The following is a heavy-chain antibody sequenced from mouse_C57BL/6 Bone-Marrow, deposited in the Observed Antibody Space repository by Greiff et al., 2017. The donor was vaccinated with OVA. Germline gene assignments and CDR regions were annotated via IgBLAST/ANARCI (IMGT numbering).Heavy chain of an antibody. Sequence: VKLQQPGAELVKPGASVKLSCKASGYTFTSYWMHWVKQRPGQGLEWIGMIHPNSGSTNYNEKFKSKATLTVDKSSSTAYMQLSSLTSEDSAVYYCARKSRGGLYYAMDYWGQGTSVTVSS. CDR3: ARKSRGGLYYAMDY. V-gene: IGHV1-64*01. J-gene: IGHJ4*01. CDR1: GYTFTSYW. CDR2: IHPNSGST. D-gene: IGHD1-1*01.